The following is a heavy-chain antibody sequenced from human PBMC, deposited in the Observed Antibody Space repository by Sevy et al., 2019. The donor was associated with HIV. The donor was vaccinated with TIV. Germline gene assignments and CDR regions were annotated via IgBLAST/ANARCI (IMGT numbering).Heavy chain of an antibody. CDR1: GFTFSTNS. D-gene: IGHD2-8*02. Sequence: GGSLRLSCVASGFTFSTNSMNWVRQAPGKGLEWVSYINSRSSTIHYADSVKGRFTIFRDNAQNSLYLQMYSLRGEDTAVYYCARGPSFLVVSDAPVDYWGQGTLVTVSS. J-gene: IGHJ4*02. CDR3: ARGPSFLVVSDAPVDY. CDR2: INSRSSTI. V-gene: IGHV3-48*01.